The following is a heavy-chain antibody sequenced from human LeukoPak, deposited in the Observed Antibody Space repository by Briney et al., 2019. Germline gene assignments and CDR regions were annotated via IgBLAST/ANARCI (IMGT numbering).Heavy chain of an antibody. CDR1: GFNFSTYT. Sequence: GGSPRLSCAASGFNFSTYTIHWVRQAPGKGLDWVAVISSDGTIKYYADSVKGRFTISRDNSKNTLVLQMNSLKTEDTGVYYCARGSDNYDTSGYYYDLGDYWGQGTLVSVSS. CDR3: ARGSDNYDTSGYYYDLGDY. J-gene: IGHJ4*02. V-gene: IGHV3-30*04. CDR2: ISSDGTIK. D-gene: IGHD3-22*01.